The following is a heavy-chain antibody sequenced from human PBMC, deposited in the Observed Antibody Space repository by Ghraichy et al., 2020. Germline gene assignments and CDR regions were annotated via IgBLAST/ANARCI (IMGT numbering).Heavy chain of an antibody. D-gene: IGHD3-9*01. CDR3: AKDPLSEHYDILTGYYRLSYWFDP. Sequence: GGSLRLSCAASGFTFSSYAMSWVRQAPGKGLEWVSAISGSGGSTYYADSVKGRFTISRDNSKNTLYLQMNSLRAEDTAVYYCAKDPLSEHYDILTGYYRLSYWFDPWGQGTLVTVSS. CDR2: ISGSGGST. CDR1: GFTFSSYA. J-gene: IGHJ5*02. V-gene: IGHV3-23*01.